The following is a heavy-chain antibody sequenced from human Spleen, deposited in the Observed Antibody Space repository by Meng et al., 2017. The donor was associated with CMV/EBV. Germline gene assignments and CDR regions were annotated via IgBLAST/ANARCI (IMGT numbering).Heavy chain of an antibody. J-gene: IGHJ6*02. CDR1: GVSFSSYS. V-gene: IGHV3-21*01. Sequence: VQLVESGGGLVKPGGSLRRAGAASGVSFSSYSMNWVRQAPGKVLEWVSSISSSSSYIYYADSVKGRFTISRDNAKNSLYLQMNSLRAEDTAVYYCARSCSGGSCYSGYYYGMDVWGQGTTVTVS. CDR3: ARSCSGGSCYSGYYYGMDV. D-gene: IGHD2-15*01. CDR2: ISSSSSYI.